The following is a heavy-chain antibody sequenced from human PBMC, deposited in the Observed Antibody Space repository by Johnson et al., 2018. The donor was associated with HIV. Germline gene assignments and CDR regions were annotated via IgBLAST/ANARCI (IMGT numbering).Heavy chain of an antibody. J-gene: IGHJ3*02. CDR1: GFTFSDYY. V-gene: IGHV3-11*04. D-gene: IGHD3-16*01. CDR2: ISSSGSTI. Sequence: QVQLVESGGGLVQPGGSLRLSCVASGFTFSDYYMSWIRQAPGKGLEWVSYISSSGSTIFYADSVKGRFTISRDNAKNSLSLQMNSLRAEDTAVFYCARDTLGDFVWGSYDAFDIWGQGTMVTVSS. CDR3: ARDTLGDFVWGSYDAFDI.